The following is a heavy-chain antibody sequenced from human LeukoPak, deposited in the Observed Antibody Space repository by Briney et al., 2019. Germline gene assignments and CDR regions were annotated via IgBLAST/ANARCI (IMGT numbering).Heavy chain of an antibody. D-gene: IGHD5-18*01. V-gene: IGHV1-18*01. CDR3: ARARRIQLWLRARTSWFDP. CDR1: GYTFTSYG. Sequence: ASVKVSCKAFGYTFTSYGISWVRQAPGQGLEWMGGITTYNDNTNYAQKFQGRVTMTRNTSISTAYMELSSLRSEDTAVYYCARARRIQLWLRARTSWFDPWGQGTLVTVSS. CDR2: ITTYNDNT. J-gene: IGHJ5*02.